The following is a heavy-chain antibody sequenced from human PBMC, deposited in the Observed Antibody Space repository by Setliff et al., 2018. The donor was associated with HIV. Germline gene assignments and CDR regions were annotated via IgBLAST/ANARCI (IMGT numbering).Heavy chain of an antibody. J-gene: IGHJ4*02. V-gene: IGHV4-4*07. Sequence: PSETLSLTCTVSGGSMSSYYWSWIRQPAGKGLEWIGRIYPTGSSNYNPSLRSRVTMSVDTSKNQFSLNLNSVTAADTAVYYCARDRGIYNTAKGLDYWGQGTRVTVS. CDR1: GGSMSSYY. CDR3: ARDRGIYNTAKGLDY. CDR2: IYPTGSS. D-gene: IGHD3-10*01.